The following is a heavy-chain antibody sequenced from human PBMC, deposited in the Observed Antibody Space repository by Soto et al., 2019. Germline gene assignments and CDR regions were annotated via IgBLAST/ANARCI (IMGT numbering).Heavy chain of an antibody. CDR3: ARAWGTTVTPHAFDI. CDR1: GGSISSGDYY. V-gene: IGHV4-30-4*01. J-gene: IGHJ3*02. D-gene: IGHD4-17*01. Sequence: QVQLQESGPGLVKPSQTLSLTCTVSGGSISSGDYYWSWIRQPPGKGLEWIGYIYYSGSTYYNPSLKSRVTISVDTSQNQFSLKLSSVTAADTAVYYCARAWGTTVTPHAFDIWGQGTMVTVSS. CDR2: IYYSGST.